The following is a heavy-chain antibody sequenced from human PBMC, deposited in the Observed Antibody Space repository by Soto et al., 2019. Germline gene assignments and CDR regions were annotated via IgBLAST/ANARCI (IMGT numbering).Heavy chain of an antibody. CDR3: ARGRPNTMVRGVNDFAY. V-gene: IGHV1-18*01. J-gene: IGHJ4*02. D-gene: IGHD3-10*01. Sequence: GASVKVSCKASGYTFPSYGISWVRQAPGQGLEWMGWISAYNGNTNYAQKLQGRVTMTTDTSTSTAYMELRSLRSDDTAVYYCARGRPNTMVRGVNDFAYWGQGTLVTVSS. CDR2: ISAYNGNT. CDR1: GYTFPSYG.